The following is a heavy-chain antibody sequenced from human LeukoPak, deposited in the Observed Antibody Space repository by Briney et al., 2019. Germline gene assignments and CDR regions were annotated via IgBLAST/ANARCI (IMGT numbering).Heavy chain of an antibody. Sequence: SETLSLTCTVSGGSISSSSYYWGWIRQPPGKGLEWIGRIYYSGSTYYNPSLKSRVTISVDTSKNQFSLKLRSVTAADTAVYYCARRVGYYYGSGSFYYYYYGMDVWGQGTTVTVSS. CDR1: GGSISSSSYY. V-gene: IGHV4-39*01. D-gene: IGHD3-10*01. CDR2: IYYSGST. CDR3: ARRVGYYYGSGSFYYYYYGMDV. J-gene: IGHJ6*02.